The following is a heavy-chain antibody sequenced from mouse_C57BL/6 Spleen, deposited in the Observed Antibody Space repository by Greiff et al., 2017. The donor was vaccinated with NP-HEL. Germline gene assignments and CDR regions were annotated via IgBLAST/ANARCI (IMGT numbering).Heavy chain of an antibody. CDR1: GYAFTNYL. CDR2: INPGSGGT. J-gene: IGHJ2*01. CDR3: ARDGNYDYDDY. D-gene: IGHD2-4*01. V-gene: IGHV1-54*01. Sequence: VQLQQSGAELVRPGTSVKVSCKASGYAFTNYLIEWVKQRPGQGLEWIGVINPGSGGTNYNEKFKGKATLTADKSSSTAYMQLSSLTSEDSAVYFCARDGNYDYDDYWGQGTTLTVSS.